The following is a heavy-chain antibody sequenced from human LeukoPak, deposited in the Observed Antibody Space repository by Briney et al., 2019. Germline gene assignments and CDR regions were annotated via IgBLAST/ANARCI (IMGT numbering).Heavy chain of an antibody. Sequence: GGSLSLSCVDSGFTFSPYSLNWVRQAPGKGLKWVYNFSSSGSTIYYADSVKGRFTISRDNAKNSLYLQMNSLRAEDTAVYYCARAILAAAGTSHWFDPWGQGTLVTVSS. CDR2: FSSSGSTI. J-gene: IGHJ5*02. D-gene: IGHD6-13*01. CDR1: GFTFSPYS. V-gene: IGHV3-48*04. CDR3: ARAILAAAGTSHWFDP.